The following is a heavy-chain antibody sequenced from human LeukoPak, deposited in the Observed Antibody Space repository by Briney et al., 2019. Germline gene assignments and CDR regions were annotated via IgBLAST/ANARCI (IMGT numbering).Heavy chain of an antibody. D-gene: IGHD5-12*01. CDR2: ISAYNGNT. J-gene: IGHJ4*02. CDR3: ARDWRGYSGYNY. CDR1: VYTFTSKG. V-gene: IGHV1-18*01. Sequence: ASVKISCKACVYTFTSKGISWVRQAPGQGLEWMGWISAYNGNTNYAQKLQGRVTMTTDTSTSTAYMELRGLRSDDTAVYYCARDWRGYSGYNYWGQGTLVTVSS.